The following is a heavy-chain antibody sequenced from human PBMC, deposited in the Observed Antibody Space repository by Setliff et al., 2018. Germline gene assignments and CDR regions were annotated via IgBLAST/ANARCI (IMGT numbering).Heavy chain of an antibody. V-gene: IGHV4-38-2*02. CDR3: RFWSGYYKNDY. CDR2: FFHTGST. D-gene: IGHD3-3*01. Sequence: SETLSLTCTVSGYSISSGYYWGWIRQPPGKGLEWLGSFFHTGSTYYKSSLEGRISISVDTSKRQFSLKLTSVTAADMAVYYCRFWSGYYKNDYWAQGTLVTVSS. J-gene: IGHJ4*02. CDR1: GYSISSGYY.